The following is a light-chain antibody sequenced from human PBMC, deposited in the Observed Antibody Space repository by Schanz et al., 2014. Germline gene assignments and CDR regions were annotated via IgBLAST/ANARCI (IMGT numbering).Light chain of an antibody. J-gene: IGLJ3*02. CDR2: GDS. CDR1: TSNIGAGYD. V-gene: IGLV1-40*01. Sequence: QSVLTQPPSVSGAPGQRVTISCTGSTSNIGAGYDVHWYQHFPGAAPKLLIFGDSNRPSGVPARFFGSKSGTSASLAITGLQAEDEADYYCQSYDSSLSGWVFGEGTKLTVL. CDR3: QSYDSSLSGWV.